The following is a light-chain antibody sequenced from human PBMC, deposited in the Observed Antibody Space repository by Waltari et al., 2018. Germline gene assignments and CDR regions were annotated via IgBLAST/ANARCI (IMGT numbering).Light chain of an antibody. CDR1: QSISHY. V-gene: IGKV1-5*03. Sequence: DIQMTQSPSSLSASVGDRVTITCRASQSISHYLAWYQQKPVKAPILLIYKASILKSGVPSRFSGSGSGTQFTLTISSLQPGDFATYYCQQYNTYSSFGQGTKLEIK. CDR3: QQYNTYSS. J-gene: IGKJ2*01. CDR2: KAS.